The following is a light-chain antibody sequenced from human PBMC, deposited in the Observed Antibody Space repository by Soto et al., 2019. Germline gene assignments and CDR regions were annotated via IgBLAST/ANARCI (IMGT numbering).Light chain of an antibody. V-gene: IGKV1-5*03. CDR2: QAS. CDR1: QSISRQ. J-gene: IGKJ1*01. Sequence: DIQMTQSPSTLSASVGDRVSITCRASQSISRQLAWYQQKPGKAPSLLIYQASNLETGVPSRFTGSGSRTKFTHTISSLQPDHLATYYCVQYQSYWTFGQGPKVEVK. CDR3: VQYQSYWT.